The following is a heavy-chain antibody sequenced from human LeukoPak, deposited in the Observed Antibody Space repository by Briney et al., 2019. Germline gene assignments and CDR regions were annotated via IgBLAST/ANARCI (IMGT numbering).Heavy chain of an antibody. V-gene: IGHV1-2*04. Sequence: ASVKVSCKASGYTFTGYYMHWVRQAPGQGREWVGWINPNSGGTNYAQKFQGWVTMTRDTSISTAYMELSRLRSDDTAVYYCARAYGYCSGGSCYHFDYWGQGTLVTVSS. CDR2: INPNSGGT. D-gene: IGHD2-15*01. CDR1: GYTFTGYY. J-gene: IGHJ4*02. CDR3: ARAYGYCSGGSCYHFDY.